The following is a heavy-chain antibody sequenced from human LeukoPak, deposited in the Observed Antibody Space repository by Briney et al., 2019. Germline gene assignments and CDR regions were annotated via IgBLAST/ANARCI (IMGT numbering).Heavy chain of an antibody. CDR3: ARYNSAWKTDDY. CDR2: IKQNGSDT. Sequence: GGSLRLSCAASGFTFNSYWMTWVRQAPGKGLEWVADIKQNGSDTYYAGSVKGRFTISRDNAKNSLYLQMNTMTAEDTIVYFCARYNSAWKTDDYWGQGTLVTVSS. CDR1: GFTFNSYW. J-gene: IGHJ4*02. D-gene: IGHD6-19*01. V-gene: IGHV3-7*03.